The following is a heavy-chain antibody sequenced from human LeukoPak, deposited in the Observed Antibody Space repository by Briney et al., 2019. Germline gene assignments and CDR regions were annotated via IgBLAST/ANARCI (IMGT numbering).Heavy chain of an antibody. Sequence: PSETLSLICAVYVGSFSGYYWSWIRQPPGKGLEWIGEINHSRSSNYNPSLKSRVTISVDPSKNQFSLKLTSVTAADTALYYCARVNYFDSGGYYWWFDPWGQGTLVTVSS. J-gene: IGHJ5*02. D-gene: IGHD3-22*01. CDR3: ARVNYFDSGGYYWWFDP. CDR2: INHSRSS. V-gene: IGHV4-34*01. CDR1: VGSFSGYY.